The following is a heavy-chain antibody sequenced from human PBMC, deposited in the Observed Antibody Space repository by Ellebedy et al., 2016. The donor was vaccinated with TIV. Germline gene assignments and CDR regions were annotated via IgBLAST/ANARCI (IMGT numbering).Heavy chain of an antibody. V-gene: IGHV5-51*01. Sequence: GESLKISCQASGYESSNFWIGWVRQMPGKGLELMGIIYPGDSDTRYSPSFRGQVTISADKSISTAYLQWSSLKASDTAMYYCARGQRTMVRGDYFDYWGQGTLVTVSS. CDR3: ARGQRTMVRGDYFDY. J-gene: IGHJ4*02. D-gene: IGHD3-10*01. CDR1: GYESSNFW. CDR2: IYPGDSDT.